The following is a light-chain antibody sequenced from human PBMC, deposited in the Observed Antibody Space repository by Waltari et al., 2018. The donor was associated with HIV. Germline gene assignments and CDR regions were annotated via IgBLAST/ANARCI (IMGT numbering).Light chain of an antibody. V-gene: IGKV3-15*01. CDR3: QQYSQWPLS. Sequence: EIVMTQSPGTVSVSPGESATLSCRASQSVSINLAWYQQKPGQAPRLVVYYASARASDIPARLSGSGYGTEFTLTISSLQSEDFAVYYCQQYSQWPLSFGGGTKVEIK. CDR2: YAS. J-gene: IGKJ4*01. CDR1: QSVSIN.